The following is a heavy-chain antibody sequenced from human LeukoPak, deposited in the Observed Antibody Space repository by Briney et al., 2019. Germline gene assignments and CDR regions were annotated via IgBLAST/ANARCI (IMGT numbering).Heavy chain of an antibody. CDR2: MYYSGST. V-gene: IGHV4-30-4*01. CDR1: GGSISSGDYY. Sequence: SQTLSLTCTVSGGSISSGDYYWSWIRQPPGKGLEWIAYMYYSGSTYYNPSLKSRVTMSADTSKNQLSPKLSSVTAADTAVYYCARPYYYDSRIDPWGQGILVTVSS. J-gene: IGHJ5*02. D-gene: IGHD3-22*01. CDR3: ARPYYYDSRIDP.